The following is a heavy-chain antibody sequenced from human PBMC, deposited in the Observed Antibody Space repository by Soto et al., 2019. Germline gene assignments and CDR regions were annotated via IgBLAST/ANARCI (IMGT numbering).Heavy chain of an antibody. CDR3: ARAQRYYYDSSGYYYGMDF. CDR2: INSDGSST. V-gene: IGHV3-74*01. J-gene: IGHJ6*02. D-gene: IGHD3-22*01. CDR1: GFTFSSYW. Sequence: EVQLVESGGGLVQPGGSLRLSCAASGFTFSSYWMHWVRQAPGKGLVWVSRINSDGSSTSYADSVKGRFTISRDNAKNTLYLQMNSLRAEDTAVYYCARAQRYYYDSSGYYYGMDFWGQGTTVTVSS.